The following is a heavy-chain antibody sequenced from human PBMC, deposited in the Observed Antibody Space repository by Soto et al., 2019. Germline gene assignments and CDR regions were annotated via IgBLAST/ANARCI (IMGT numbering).Heavy chain of an antibody. CDR3: ARDGRRGYSYGDY. V-gene: IGHV3-30-3*01. Sequence: GGSLRLSCAASGFTFSSYAMHWVRQAPGKGLEWVAVISYDGSNKYYADSVKGRFTISRDNSKNTLYLQMNSLRAEDTAVYCCARDGRRGYSYGDYWGQGTLVTVSS. J-gene: IGHJ4*02. CDR1: GFTFSSYA. D-gene: IGHD5-18*01. CDR2: ISYDGSNK.